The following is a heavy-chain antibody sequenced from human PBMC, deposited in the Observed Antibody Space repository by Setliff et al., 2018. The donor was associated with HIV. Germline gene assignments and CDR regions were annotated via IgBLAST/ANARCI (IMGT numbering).Heavy chain of an antibody. CDR1: GGTFNNYA. Sequence: SVKVSCKASGGTFNNYAISWVRQAPGQGLEWVGGIIPLFGTSNYALKFQGRVTITANESTNTAHMELSSLRSVDTAMYYCARGIAATLDYWGQGTLVTVSS. J-gene: IGHJ4*02. V-gene: IGHV1-69*13. D-gene: IGHD6-13*01. CDR3: ARGIAATLDY. CDR2: IIPLFGTS.